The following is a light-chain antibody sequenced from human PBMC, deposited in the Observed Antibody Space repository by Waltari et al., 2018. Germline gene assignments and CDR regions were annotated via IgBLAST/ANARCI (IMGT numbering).Light chain of an antibody. CDR1: SSNIGINY. CDR2: RNN. J-gene: IGLJ2*01. CDR3: AAWDDSLSGVV. Sequence: QSVLTQPPSASGTPGQRVTISCSGSSSNIGINYVYWYQQLPGTAPKLLISRNNQRPSGVPDRFSGSKSGSSASLAISGLRSEDEADYYCAAWDDSLSGVVFGGGTKLTVL. V-gene: IGLV1-47*01.